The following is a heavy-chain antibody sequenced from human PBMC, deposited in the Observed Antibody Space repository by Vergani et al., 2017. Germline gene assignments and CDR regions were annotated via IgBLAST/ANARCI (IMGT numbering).Heavy chain of an antibody. Sequence: EVQLLESGGGLVQPGGSLRLSCAASGFTFSSYAMSWVRQVPGKGLEWVSGISGSGGNTYYANSVKGRFTISRDNSKNTLYLQMNSLRAEDTAVYYCARADIAAAGTTFFDYWGQGTLVTVSS. D-gene: IGHD6-13*01. CDR1: GFTFSSYA. CDR2: ISGSGGNT. J-gene: IGHJ4*02. V-gene: IGHV3-23*01. CDR3: ARADIAAAGTTFFDY.